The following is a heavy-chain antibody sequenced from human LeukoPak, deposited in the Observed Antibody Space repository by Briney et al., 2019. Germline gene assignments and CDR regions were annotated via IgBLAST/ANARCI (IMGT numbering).Heavy chain of an antibody. V-gene: IGHV4-59*07. CDR3: GRANYDPSLKSPVTISVDTSKNQFSLKLSSVTAADKAVYYCARDSDDSSGYNWFDP. J-gene: IGHJ5*02. CDR2: IYYCGST. D-gene: IGHD3-10*01. Sequence: PSDPLSLPCTVSGRSISRYYWIWIRQPTGEGLEWIGYIYYCGSTIHSPSLKSRVTKSVDPSKKHYLSKLNSVTDPDPAVYYRGRANYDPSLKSPVTISVDTSKNQFSLKLSSVTAADKAVYYCARDSDDSSGYNWFDPWGQGTLVTVSS. CDR1: GRSISRYY.